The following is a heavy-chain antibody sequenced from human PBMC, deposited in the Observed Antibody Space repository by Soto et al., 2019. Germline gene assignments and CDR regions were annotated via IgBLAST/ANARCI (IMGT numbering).Heavy chain of an antibody. V-gene: IGHV4-30-2*01. Sequence: SETLSLTCTVSGGSISSDYYYWSWIRQPPGKGLEWIGYIYHSGSTYYNPSLKSRVTISVDRSKNQFSLKLSSVTAADTAVYYCARVRWDDSSGPVLDYWGQGTLVTVSS. CDR1: GGSISSDYYY. CDR2: IYHSGST. CDR3: ARVRWDDSSGPVLDY. D-gene: IGHD3-22*01. J-gene: IGHJ4*02.